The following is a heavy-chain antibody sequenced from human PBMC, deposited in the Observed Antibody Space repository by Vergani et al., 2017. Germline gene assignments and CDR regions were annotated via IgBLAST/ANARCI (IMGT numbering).Heavy chain of an antibody. CDR3: ARVGLGEDYYYYYYMDV. CDR1: GYTFTGYY. Sequence: QVQLVQSGAEVKKPGASVKVSCKASGYTFTGYYMHWVRQAPGQGLEWMGWINPNSGGTNYAQKFQGRVTMTRDTSISTAYMELSRLRSDDTAVYYCARVGLGEDYYYYYYMDVWGKGTTVTVSS. CDR2: INPNSGGT. D-gene: IGHD3-16*01. J-gene: IGHJ6*03. V-gene: IGHV1-2*02.